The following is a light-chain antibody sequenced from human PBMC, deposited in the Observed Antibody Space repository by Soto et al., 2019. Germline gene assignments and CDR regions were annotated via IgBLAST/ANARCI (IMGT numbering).Light chain of an antibody. V-gene: IGLV1-47*01. Sequence: QSVLTQPPSASETPGQRVTISCSGSTSNIGSNYVYWYQQLPGMAPKLLIYRNNERPSGVPDRFSGSKSGTSASLAISGLRSEDEADYHCGAWDDSLSGWVFGGGTQLTVL. CDR1: TSNIGSNY. J-gene: IGLJ3*02. CDR3: GAWDDSLSGWV. CDR2: RNN.